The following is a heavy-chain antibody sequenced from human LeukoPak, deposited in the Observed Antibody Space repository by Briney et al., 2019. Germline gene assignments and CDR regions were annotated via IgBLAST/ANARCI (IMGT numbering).Heavy chain of an antibody. CDR1: GFSFRSHG. CDR3: ASYNWNYEKDY. D-gene: IGHD1-7*01. J-gene: IGHJ4*02. V-gene: IGHV3-48*01. CDR2: ISPRGDIT. Sequence: GGSLRLSCAASGFSFRSHGMNWVRQAPGKGLEWVSGISPRGDITYYKDSVRGRFTISRDNAKNSLYLQMNSLRAEDTAVYYCASYNWNYEKDYWGQGTLVTVSS.